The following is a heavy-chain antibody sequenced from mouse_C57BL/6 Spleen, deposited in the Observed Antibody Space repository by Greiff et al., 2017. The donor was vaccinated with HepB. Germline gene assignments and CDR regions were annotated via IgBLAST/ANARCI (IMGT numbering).Heavy chain of an antibody. J-gene: IGHJ3*01. D-gene: IGHD3-3*01. Sequence: EVKVVESGAELVRPGASVKLSCTASGFNIKDDYMHWVKQRPEQGLEWIGWIDPENGDTEYASKFQGKATITADTSSNTAYLQLSSLTSEDTAVYYCTTRRDGGFAYWGQGTLVTVSA. CDR1: GFNIKDDY. CDR2: IDPENGDT. V-gene: IGHV14-4*01. CDR3: TTRRDGGFAY.